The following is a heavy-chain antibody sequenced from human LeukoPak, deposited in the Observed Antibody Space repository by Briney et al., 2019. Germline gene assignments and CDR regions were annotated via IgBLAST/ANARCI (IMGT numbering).Heavy chain of an antibody. J-gene: IGHJ4*02. Sequence: PSGTLSLTCAVSGGSINSHYWGWIRQPPGKGVQWIGDIYSTGKNNYNPSLKSRVTISLDTSKSHLSLNLTSVLAADTAIYYCVRRDTGWNYFDYWGQGILVTVSS. CDR3: VRRDTGWNYFDY. V-gene: IGHV4-4*08. CDR2: IYSTGKN. CDR1: GGSINSHY. D-gene: IGHD6-19*01.